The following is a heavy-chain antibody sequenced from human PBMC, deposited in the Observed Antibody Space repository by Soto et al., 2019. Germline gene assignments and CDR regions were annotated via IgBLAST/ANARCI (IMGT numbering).Heavy chain of an antibody. Sequence: SVKVSCKASGGTFSSYAISWVRQAPGQGLEWMGGIIPIFGTANYAQKFQGRVTITADESTSTAYMELSSLRPEDTAVYYCAREMVCSGGSCSSGGMDVWGQRTTVTVSS. D-gene: IGHD2-15*01. CDR1: GGTFSSYA. J-gene: IGHJ6*02. CDR2: IIPIFGTA. CDR3: AREMVCSGGSCSSGGMDV. V-gene: IGHV1-69*13.